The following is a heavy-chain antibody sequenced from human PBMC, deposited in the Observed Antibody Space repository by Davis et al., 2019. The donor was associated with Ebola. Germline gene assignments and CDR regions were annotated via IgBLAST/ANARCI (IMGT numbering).Heavy chain of an antibody. Sequence: GESLKISCAASGFTFSSYWMSWVRQAPGKGLEWVANIRQDGGEKHYVDSVKGRFTISRDNANKSLYLQMHSLSAEDTAVYYCVRDPALVVTGGGWFFGLWGRGTLVTVSS. V-gene: IGHV3-7*01. J-gene: IGHJ2*01. CDR1: GFTFSSYW. CDR3: VRDPALVVTGGGWFFGL. CDR2: IRQDGGEK. D-gene: IGHD2-21*02.